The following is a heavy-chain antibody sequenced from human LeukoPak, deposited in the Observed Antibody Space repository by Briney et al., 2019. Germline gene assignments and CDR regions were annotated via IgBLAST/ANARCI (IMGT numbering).Heavy chain of an antibody. V-gene: IGHV4-39*02. CDR1: SGSISSSSYY. D-gene: IGHD3-10*01. Sequence: SETLSLTCTVSSGSISSSSYYWGWIRQPPGKGLEWIGSIYYSGSSYYNPSLKSRVTISVDTSKNQFSLKLSSVTAADTAVYYCARENSMVRGVIGYWGQGTLVTVSS. J-gene: IGHJ4*02. CDR3: ARENSMVRGVIGY. CDR2: IYYSGSS.